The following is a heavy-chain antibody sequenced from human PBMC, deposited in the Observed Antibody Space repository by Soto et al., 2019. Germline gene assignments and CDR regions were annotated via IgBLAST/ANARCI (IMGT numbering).Heavy chain of an antibody. V-gene: IGHV4-61*01. J-gene: IGHJ4*02. D-gene: IGHD3-9*01. CDR2: IYYSGST. CDR1: GGSVSSGSYY. Sequence: ASETLSLTCTVSGGSVSSGSYYWSWIRQPPGKGLEWIGYIYYSGSTNYNPSLKSRVTISVDTSKNQFSLKLSSVTAADTAVYYCARSGLRYFAPSGGDYWGQGTLVT. CDR3: ARSGLRYFAPSGGDY.